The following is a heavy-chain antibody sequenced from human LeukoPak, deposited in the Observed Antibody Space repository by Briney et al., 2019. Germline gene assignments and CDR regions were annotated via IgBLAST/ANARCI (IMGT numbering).Heavy chain of an antibody. D-gene: IGHD3-22*01. CDR1: GGSISSYY. J-gene: IGHJ5*02. CDR2: IYYSGST. Sequence: SETLSLTCTVSGGSISSYYWSWIRQPPGKGLEWIGYIYYSGSTNYNPPLKSRVTISVDTSKNQFSLKLSSVTAADTAVYYCAGGPDSSGSSWGQGTLVTVSS. CDR3: AGGPDSSGSS. V-gene: IGHV4-59*08.